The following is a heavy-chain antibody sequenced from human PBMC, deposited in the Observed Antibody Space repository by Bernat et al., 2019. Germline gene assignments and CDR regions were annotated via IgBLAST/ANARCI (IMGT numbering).Heavy chain of an antibody. J-gene: IGHJ4*02. CDR1: GFTFSGSA. V-gene: IGHV3-73*01. CDR2: IRSKANSYAT. CDR3: TRPDYDFWSGYYIDY. Sequence: EVQLVESGGGLVQPGGSLKLSCAASGFTFSGSAMHWVRQASGKGLEWVGRIRSKANSYATAYAASVKGRFTISRDDSKDTAYLQMNSLKTEDTAVYYCTRPDYDFWSGYYIDYWGQGTLVTLSS. D-gene: IGHD3-3*01.